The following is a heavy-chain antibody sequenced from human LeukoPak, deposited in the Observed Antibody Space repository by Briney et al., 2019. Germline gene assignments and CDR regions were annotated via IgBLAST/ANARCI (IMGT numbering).Heavy chain of an antibody. CDR1: GGTFSSYT. D-gene: IGHD3-10*01. V-gene: IGHV1-69*04. CDR2: IIPILGIA. Sequence: ASVKVSCKASGGTFSSYTISWVRQAPGQGLEWMGRIIPILGIANYAQKFQGRVTITADKSTSTAYMELSSLRSEDTAVYYCARDPRAGSGDDYWGQGTLVTVSS. CDR3: ARDPRAGSGDDY. J-gene: IGHJ4*02.